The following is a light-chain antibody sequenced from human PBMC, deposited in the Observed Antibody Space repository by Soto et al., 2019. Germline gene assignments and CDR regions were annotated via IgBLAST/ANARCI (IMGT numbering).Light chain of an antibody. V-gene: IGLV2-14*01. CDR2: DVS. CDR1: SSDVGGYNY. Sequence: VLTQPASVSGSPGQSITISCTGTSSDVGGYNYVSWYQQHPGKAPKLMIYDVSNRPSGVSNRFSGSKSGNTASLTISGLQAEDEADYYCSSYTSSSTLLNVFGTGTKVTVL. J-gene: IGLJ1*01. CDR3: SSYTSSSTLLNV.